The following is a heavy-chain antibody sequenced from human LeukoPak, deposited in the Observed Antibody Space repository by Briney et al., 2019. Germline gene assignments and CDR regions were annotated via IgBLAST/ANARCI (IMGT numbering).Heavy chain of an antibody. CDR2: IYTSGST. CDR3: ARELSTYYYGSGSPKWFDP. CDR1: GGSISSYY. Sequence: SETPSLTCTVSGGSISSYYWSWIRQPAGKGLEWIGRIYTSGSTNYNPSLKSRVTMSVDTSENQFSLKLSSVTAADTAVYYCARELSTYYYGSGSPKWFDPWGQGTLVTVSS. J-gene: IGHJ5*02. V-gene: IGHV4-4*07. D-gene: IGHD3-10*01.